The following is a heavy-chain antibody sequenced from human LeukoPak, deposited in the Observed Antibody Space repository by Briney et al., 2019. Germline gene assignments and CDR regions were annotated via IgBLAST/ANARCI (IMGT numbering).Heavy chain of an antibody. D-gene: IGHD1-14*01. V-gene: IGHV1-8*01. CDR1: GYSFTSFD. J-gene: IGHJ6*02. CDR3: ARLTRYYYGMDV. Sequence: ASVKVSCKASGYSFTSFDINWVRQAPGQGLEWMGWMNPNSGNTGYVEKFQGRVSMTRNTSINTAYMELSSLRSGDTAIYYCARLTRYYYGMDVWGQGTTVTVSS. CDR2: MNPNSGNT.